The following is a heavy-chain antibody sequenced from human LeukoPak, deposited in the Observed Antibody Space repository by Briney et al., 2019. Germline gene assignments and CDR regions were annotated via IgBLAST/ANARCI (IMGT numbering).Heavy chain of an antibody. CDR3: ARRADGSGSFDAFDI. D-gene: IGHD3-10*01. V-gene: IGHV4-4*02. J-gene: IGHJ3*02. Sequence: PSETLSLTCAVSGGSISSSNWWSWVRQPPGKGLEWIGEIYHSGSTNYNPSLKSRVTISVDKSISTAYLQWSSLKASDTAMYYGARRADGSGSFDAFDIWGQGTMVTVSS. CDR2: IYHSGST. CDR1: GGSISSSNW.